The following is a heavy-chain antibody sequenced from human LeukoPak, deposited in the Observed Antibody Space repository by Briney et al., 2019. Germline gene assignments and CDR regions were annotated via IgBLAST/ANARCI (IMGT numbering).Heavy chain of an antibody. CDR2: INPSGGST. CDR1: GYTFTSYY. D-gene: IGHD6-19*01. J-gene: IGHJ4*02. V-gene: IGHV1-46*01. CDR3: ARVRAGKVDY. Sequence: ASVTVSCKASGYTFTSYYMHWVRLAPGHGLEWMGIINPSGGSTSYAQKFQSRVTMTSEMSTSTVYMELSSLGSEDTAVYYCARVRAGKVDYWGQGTLVTVSS.